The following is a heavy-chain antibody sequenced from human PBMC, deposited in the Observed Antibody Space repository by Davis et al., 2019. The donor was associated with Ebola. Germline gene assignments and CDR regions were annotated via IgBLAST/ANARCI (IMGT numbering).Heavy chain of an antibody. J-gene: IGHJ5*02. Sequence: SCTVSGGSISSGGYYWSWIRQHPGKGLEWIGYIYYSGSTYYNPSLKSRVTISVDTSKNQFSLKLSSVTAADTAVYYCARVGTTVTTVWFDPWGQGTLVTVSS. CDR1: GGSISSGGYY. D-gene: IGHD4-17*01. CDR2: IYYSGST. CDR3: ARVGTTVTTVWFDP. V-gene: IGHV4-31*02.